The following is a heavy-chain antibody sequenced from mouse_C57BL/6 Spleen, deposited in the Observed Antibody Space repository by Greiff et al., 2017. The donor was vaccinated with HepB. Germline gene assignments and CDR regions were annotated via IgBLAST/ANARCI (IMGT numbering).Heavy chain of an antibody. CDR2: INPSSGYT. V-gene: IGHV1-7*01. CDR3: ARSETTVVALDY. Sequence: VQLQQSGAELAKPGASVKLSCKASGYTFTSYWMHWVKQRPGQGLEWIGYINPSSGYTKYNQKFKDKATLTADKSSSTAYMQLNSRTYEDSAVYYCARSETTVVALDYWGQGTTLPVSS. D-gene: IGHD1-1*01. CDR1: GYTFTSYW. J-gene: IGHJ2*01.